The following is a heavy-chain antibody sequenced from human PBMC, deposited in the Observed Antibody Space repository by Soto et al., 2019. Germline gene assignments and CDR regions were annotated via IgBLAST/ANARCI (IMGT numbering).Heavy chain of an antibody. D-gene: IGHD3-10*01. CDR2: IYSGGST. CDR1: GFTVSSNY. J-gene: IGHJ3*02. V-gene: IGHV3-53*02. Sequence: EVQLVETGGGLIQPGGSLRLSCAASGFTVSSNYMSWVRQAPGKGLEWVSVIYSGGSTYYADSVKGRFTISRDNSKNTVYPQMNSMRAEDTAVYYCARRDGADAFDIWGQGTMVTVSS. CDR3: ARRDGADAFDI.